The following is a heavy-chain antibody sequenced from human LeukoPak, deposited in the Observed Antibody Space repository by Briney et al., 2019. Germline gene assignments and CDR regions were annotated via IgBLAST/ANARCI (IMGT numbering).Heavy chain of an antibody. Sequence: SETLSLTCTVSGGFISSGGYYWSWIRQPPGKGLEWIGYIYHSGSTYYNPSVKSRVTISIDTSKNQFSLKLSSVTAADTAVYYCARDRGGGYGSSGYYDYWGQGTLVTVSS. V-gene: IGHV4-30-2*05. CDR1: GGFISSGGYY. J-gene: IGHJ4*02. CDR3: ARDRGGGYGSSGYYDY. D-gene: IGHD3-22*01. CDR2: IYHSGST.